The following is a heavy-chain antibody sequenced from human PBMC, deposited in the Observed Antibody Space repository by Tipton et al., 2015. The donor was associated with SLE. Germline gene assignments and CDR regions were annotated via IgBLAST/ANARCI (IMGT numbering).Heavy chain of an antibody. CDR1: GGSISSYY. J-gene: IGHJ5*02. D-gene: IGHD2-2*01. Sequence: TLSLTCTVSGGSISSYYWSWIRQPPGKGLEWIGSIYYSGSTYYNPSLKSRVTISVDTSKNQFSLKLSSVTVADTAVYYCARDRYCSSTSCYWFDPWGQGTLVTVSS. CDR3: ARDRYCSSTSCYWFDP. CDR2: IYYSGST. V-gene: IGHV4-59*12.